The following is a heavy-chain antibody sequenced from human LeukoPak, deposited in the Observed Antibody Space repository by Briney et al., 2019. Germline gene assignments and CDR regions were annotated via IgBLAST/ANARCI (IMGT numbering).Heavy chain of an antibody. Sequence: GASVKVSCTASGYTFTNNYMHWVRQAPGQGLEWMGVIHPSGSSTNYAQKFKGRVTMTKDTSASTVYIELSSLRSEDTAVYYCARMDMDTAMVTNYLDHWGQGTLVTVSS. V-gene: IGHV1-46*01. CDR2: IHPSGSST. CDR1: GYTFTNNY. CDR3: ARMDMDTAMVTNYLDH. D-gene: IGHD5-18*01. J-gene: IGHJ4*02.